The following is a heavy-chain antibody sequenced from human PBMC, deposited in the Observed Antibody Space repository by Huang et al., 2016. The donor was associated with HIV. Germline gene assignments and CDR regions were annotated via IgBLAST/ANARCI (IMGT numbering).Heavy chain of an antibody. D-gene: IGHD3-10*01. V-gene: IGHV4-34*02. CDR3: ARVPTPSYYDPWNISPAHEDVYYYNMDV. CDR1: GESFNNYY. CDR2: INHSGTA. J-gene: IGHJ6*02. Sequence: QVQLQQWGAGVLKPSETLSLTCAVYGESFNNYYWSWVRQLPGRRLEWIGEINHSGTANYNPSLKPRVTMSVDPSKKPFSRRLASVTAADTAVYYCARVPTPSYYDPWNISPAHEDVYYYNMDVWGQGTTVIVSS.